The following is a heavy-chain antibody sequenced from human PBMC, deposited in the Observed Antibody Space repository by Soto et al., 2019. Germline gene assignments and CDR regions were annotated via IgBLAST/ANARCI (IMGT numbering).Heavy chain of an antibody. J-gene: IGHJ4*02. CDR1: GFTFSSYG. Sequence: VQLVESGGGVVQPGRSLRLSCAASGFTFSSYGMHWVRQAPGKGLEWVAVIWYDGSNKYYADSVKGRFTISRDNSKNTLYLQMNSLRAEDTAVYYCATRKAYCGGDCPFDYWGQGTLVTVSS. CDR2: IWYDGSNK. V-gene: IGHV3-33*01. CDR3: ATRKAYCGGDCPFDY. D-gene: IGHD2-21*01.